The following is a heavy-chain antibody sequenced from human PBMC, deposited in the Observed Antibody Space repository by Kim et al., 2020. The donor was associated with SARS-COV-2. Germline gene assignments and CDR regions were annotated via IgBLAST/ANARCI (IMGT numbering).Heavy chain of an antibody. CDR3: ARGGRYNSFDP. J-gene: IGHJ5*02. Sequence: SETLSLTCTVSGASISGTTYYWSWIRQHPGKGLEWIGSIHHSAGAYYNPSLESRLTISVATSETHFSLNLASVTAADTAVYYCARGGRYNSFDPWGQGILVTVSS. CDR2: IHHSAGA. CDR1: GASISGTTYY. V-gene: IGHV4-31*03.